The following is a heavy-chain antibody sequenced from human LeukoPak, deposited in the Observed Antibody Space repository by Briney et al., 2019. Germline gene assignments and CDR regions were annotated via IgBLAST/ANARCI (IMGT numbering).Heavy chain of an antibody. V-gene: IGHV4-4*02. CDR3: AVSGGDYKVDY. Sequence: SETLSLTCTVSGVSIASRNWWVWVRQPPGKGLEWIGEIYHSDNPTYNPSLKSQVTISVDKSKNQFSLDLRSVTAADTAIYYCAVSGGDYKVDYWGQGTLVTVSS. D-gene: IGHD2-21*01. CDR2: IYHSDNP. CDR1: GVSIASRNW. J-gene: IGHJ4*02.